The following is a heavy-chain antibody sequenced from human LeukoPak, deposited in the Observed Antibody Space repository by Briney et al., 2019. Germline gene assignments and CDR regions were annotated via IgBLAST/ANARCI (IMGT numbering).Heavy chain of an antibody. V-gene: IGHV4-59*01. CDR2: IYYSGST. J-gene: IGHJ6*02. Sequence: PSETLSLTRTVSRGSLSSYYWSWLRQPPGKELEWIGYIYYSGSTNYNPSLKSRVTISVDTSKNQFSLKLSSVTAADTAVYYCARDLLSGSYGHYGMDVWGQGTTVTVSS. D-gene: IGHD1-26*01. CDR1: RGSLSSYY. CDR3: ARDLLSGSYGHYGMDV.